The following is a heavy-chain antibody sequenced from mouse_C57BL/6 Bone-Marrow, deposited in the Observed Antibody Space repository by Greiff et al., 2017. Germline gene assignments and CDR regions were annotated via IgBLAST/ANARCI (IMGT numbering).Heavy chain of an antibody. CDR1: GYTFTDYY. J-gene: IGHJ2*01. V-gene: IGHV1-26*01. D-gene: IGHD2-4*01. Sequence: EVKLMESGPELVKPGASVKISCKASGYTFTDYYMNWVKQSHGKSLEWIGDINPNNGGTSYNQKFKGKATLTVDKSSSTAYMELRSLTSEDSAVYYCARGGYYDYPLYYFDYWGQGTTLTVSS. CDR3: ARGGYYDYPLYYFDY. CDR2: INPNNGGT.